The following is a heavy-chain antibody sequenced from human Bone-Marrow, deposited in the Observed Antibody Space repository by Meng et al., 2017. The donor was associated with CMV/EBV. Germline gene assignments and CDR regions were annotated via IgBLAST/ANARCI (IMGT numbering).Heavy chain of an antibody. V-gene: IGHV3-11*04. J-gene: IGHJ6*02. CDR2: ISSSGSTI. D-gene: IGHD6-13*01. CDR1: GFTFSDYY. Sequence: GGSLRLSCAASGFTFSDYYMSWIRQAPGKGLEWVSYISSSGSTIYYADSVKGRFTISRDNAKNSLYLQMNSLRAEDTAVYYCARDHSSREVGLLLGYYYYGMDVWGQGTTVTVSS. CDR3: ARDHSSREVGLLLGYYYYGMDV.